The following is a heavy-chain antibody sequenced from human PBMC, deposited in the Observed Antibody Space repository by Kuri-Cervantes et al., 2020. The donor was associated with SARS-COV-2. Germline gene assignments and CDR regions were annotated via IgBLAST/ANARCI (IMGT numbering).Heavy chain of an antibody. D-gene: IGHD5-12*01. V-gene: IGHV3-21*01. J-gene: IGHJ4*02. CDR3: ARGISYSGYDLDY. CDR2: ISSSSSYI. Sequence: GGSLRLSCAASGFTISSYSMNWVRQAPGKGLEWVSSISSSSSYIYYADSVKGRFTISRDNAKNSLYLQMNSLRAEDTAVYYCARGISYSGYDLDYWGQGTLVTVSS. CDR1: GFTISSYS.